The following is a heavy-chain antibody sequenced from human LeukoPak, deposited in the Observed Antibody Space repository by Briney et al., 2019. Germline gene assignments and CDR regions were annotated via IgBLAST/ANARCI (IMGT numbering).Heavy chain of an antibody. J-gene: IGHJ4*02. V-gene: IGHV4-38-2*01. CDR2: IYHSGSA. CDR1: GYSISSGYY. D-gene: IGHD1-26*01. Sequence: SETLSLTCAVSGYSISSGYYWGWIRQPPGKGLEWIGSIYHSGSAYYNPSLKSRVTISVDTSKNQFSLKLSSVTAADTAVYYCARLIVGANFDYWGQGTLVTVYS. CDR3: ARLIVGANFDY.